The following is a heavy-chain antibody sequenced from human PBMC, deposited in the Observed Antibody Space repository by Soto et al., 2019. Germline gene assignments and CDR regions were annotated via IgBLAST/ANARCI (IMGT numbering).Heavy chain of an antibody. CDR3: ARDNFWSGYVPDYYYYGMDV. CDR2: IIPIFGTA. D-gene: IGHD3-3*01. CDR1: GGTFSSYA. Sequence: SVKVSCKASGGTFSSYAISWVRQAPGQGLERMGGIIPIFGTANYAQKFQGRVTITADESTSTAYMELSSLRSEDTAVYYCARDNFWSGYVPDYYYYGMDVWGQGTTVTVSS. V-gene: IGHV1-69*13. J-gene: IGHJ6*02.